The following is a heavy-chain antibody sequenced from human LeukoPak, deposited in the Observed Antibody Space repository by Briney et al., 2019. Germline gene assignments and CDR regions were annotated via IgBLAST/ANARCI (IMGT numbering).Heavy chain of an antibody. J-gene: IGHJ4*02. CDR3: AKASPITIFGVVNLFDY. D-gene: IGHD3-3*01. CDR1: GFTFSSYA. V-gene: IGHV3-23*01. Sequence: GGSLRLSCAASGFTFSSYAMSWVRQAPGKGLEWVSAISGSGGSTYYADSVKGRFTISRDNSKNTLYLQMNSPRAEDTAVYYCAKASPITIFGVVNLFDYWGQGTLVTVSS. CDR2: ISGSGGST.